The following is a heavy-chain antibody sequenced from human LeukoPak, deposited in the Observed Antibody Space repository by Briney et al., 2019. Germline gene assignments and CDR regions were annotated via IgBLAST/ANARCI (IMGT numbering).Heavy chain of an antibody. CDR3: AKERQTGDYFTSDF. V-gene: IGHV3-23*01. J-gene: IGHJ4*02. CDR1: GFTFSSYA. D-gene: IGHD4-17*01. Sequence: GGSLRLSCAASGFTFSSYAMNWVRQAPGKGLEWVSAINGRGDSTFYADSVKGQFTISRDNSKSTVYLQMNSLRADDTAVYYCAKERQTGDYFTSDFWGQGTLVTVSS. CDR2: INGRGDST.